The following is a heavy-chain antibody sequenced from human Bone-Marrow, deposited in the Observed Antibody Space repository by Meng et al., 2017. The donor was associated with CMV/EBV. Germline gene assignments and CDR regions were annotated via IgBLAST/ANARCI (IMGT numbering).Heavy chain of an antibody. V-gene: IGHV4-4*02. CDR2: IFHSGST. J-gene: IGHJ4*02. D-gene: IGHD3-16*01. CDR1: GGASGTDNW. Sequence: CAISGGASGTDNWGSWVRQPPGKGLGWIGEIFHSGSTNYNPSLKSRVTISVDNSKSQFSLDLSSVTAADTAVYYCARNGGGGFYLDSWGQGTLVTVSS. CDR3: ARNGGGGFYLDS.